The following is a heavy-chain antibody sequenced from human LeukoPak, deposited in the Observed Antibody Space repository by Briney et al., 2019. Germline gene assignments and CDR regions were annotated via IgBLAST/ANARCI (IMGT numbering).Heavy chain of an antibody. Sequence: PGGSLRLSCAAFGFTFSSYEMNWVRQAPGKGLEWVSYISSSGSSIYYADSVKGRFTISRDNAKNSLYLQMNSLRAEDTAVYYCARAVAVPNDAFDIWGQGTMVTVSS. CDR2: ISSSGSSI. J-gene: IGHJ3*02. D-gene: IGHD6-19*01. CDR3: ARAVAVPNDAFDI. V-gene: IGHV3-48*03. CDR1: GFTFSSYE.